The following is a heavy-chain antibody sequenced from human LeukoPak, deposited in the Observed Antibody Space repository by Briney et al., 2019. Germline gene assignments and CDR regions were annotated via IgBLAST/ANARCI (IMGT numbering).Heavy chain of an antibody. Sequence: PGGSLRLSCAASGFTFSSYGMHWVRQAPGKGLEWVTFIRYDGSNEYYADSVKGRFTVSRDNSKNTVYLQMHSLRTEDTAVYYCAKDGGTHFDHWGQGTLVTVSS. CDR2: IRYDGSNE. CDR3: AKDGGTHFDH. CDR1: GFTFSSYG. J-gene: IGHJ4*02. D-gene: IGHD1-26*01. V-gene: IGHV3-30*02.